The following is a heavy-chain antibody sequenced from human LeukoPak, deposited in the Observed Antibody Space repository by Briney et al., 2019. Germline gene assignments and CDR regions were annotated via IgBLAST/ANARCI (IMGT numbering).Heavy chain of an antibody. Sequence: SQTLSLTCAISGDSVSSNSAAWSWIRQSPSRGLEWLGGTYYRSKWYSDYAVSVKSRITIDPDTSKNQFSLQLNSVTPEDTAVYYCARGAYRVYYYYYGMDVWGQGTTVTVSS. CDR2: TYYRSKWYS. CDR1: GDSVSSNSAA. CDR3: ARGAYRVYYYYYGMDV. V-gene: IGHV6-1*01. J-gene: IGHJ6*02. D-gene: IGHD1-14*01.